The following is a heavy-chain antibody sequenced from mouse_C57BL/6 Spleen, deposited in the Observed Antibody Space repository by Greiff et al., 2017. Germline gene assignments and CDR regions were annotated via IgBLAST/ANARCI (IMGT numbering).Heavy chain of an antibody. CDR3: ASYFYAMDY. V-gene: IGHV1-52*01. D-gene: IGHD1-1*01. J-gene: IGHJ4*01. Sequence: VQLQQPGAELVRPGSSVKLSCKASGYTFTSYWMHWVKQRPIQGLEWIGNIDPSDSATNYNQKFKDKATVTVDKSSSTAYMQLSSLTSEDSAVYYCASYFYAMDYWGQGTSVTVSS. CDR1: GYTFTSYW. CDR2: IDPSDSAT.